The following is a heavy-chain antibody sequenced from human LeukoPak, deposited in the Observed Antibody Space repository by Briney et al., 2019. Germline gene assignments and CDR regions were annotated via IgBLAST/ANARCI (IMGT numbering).Heavy chain of an antibody. Sequence: GASVKVSCKASGGTFSSYAISWVRQAPGQGLEWMGWINPNSGGTNYAQKFQGRVTMTRDTSISTAYMELSRLRSDDTAVYYCARAEEQLAIHWGQGTLVTVSS. CDR3: ARAEEQLAIH. J-gene: IGHJ4*02. D-gene: IGHD6-6*01. V-gene: IGHV1-2*02. CDR1: GGTFSSYA. CDR2: INPNSGGT.